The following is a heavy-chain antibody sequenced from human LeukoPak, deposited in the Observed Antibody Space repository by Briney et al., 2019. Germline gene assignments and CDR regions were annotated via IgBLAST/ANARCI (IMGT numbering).Heavy chain of an antibody. CDR3: SSSIFGVVNFDY. CDR1: GGSISSGDYY. D-gene: IGHD3-3*01. J-gene: IGHJ4*02. CDR2: IYYSGST. Sequence: SETLSLTCTVSGGSISSGDYYWSWIRQPPGKGLEWIGDIYYSGSTYYNPSLKSRVTISVDTSKNQFSLKLSSVTAADTAVYYCSSSIFGVVNFDYWGQGTLVTVSS. V-gene: IGHV4-30-4*08.